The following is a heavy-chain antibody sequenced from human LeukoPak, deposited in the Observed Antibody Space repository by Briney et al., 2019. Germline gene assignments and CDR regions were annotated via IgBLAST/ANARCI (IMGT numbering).Heavy chain of an antibody. D-gene: IGHD1-26*01. CDR2: ISWNSGSI. CDR1: GFTFDDYA. V-gene: IGHV3-9*01. J-gene: IGHJ4*02. Sequence: GGSLRLSCAASGFTFDDYAMHWVRQVPGKGLEWVSGISWNSGSIGYADSVKGRFTISRDNAKNSLYLQMNSLRAEDTALYYCARVGGHSGTYLDYWGQGTLVTVSS. CDR3: ARVGGHSGTYLDY.